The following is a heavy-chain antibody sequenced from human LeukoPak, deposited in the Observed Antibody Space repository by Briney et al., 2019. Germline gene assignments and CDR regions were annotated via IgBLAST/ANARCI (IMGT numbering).Heavy chain of an antibody. Sequence: GESLKISCKGSGYSFTSYWIGWVRQMPGKGLEWMGIIYPGDSDTRYSPSFQGQVTISADKSISTAYLQWGSLKASDTAMYYCATASGPYSGSYYDFDYWGQGTLVTVSS. CDR1: GYSFTSYW. J-gene: IGHJ4*02. V-gene: IGHV5-51*01. CDR3: ATASGPYSGSYYDFDY. D-gene: IGHD1-26*01. CDR2: IYPGDSDT.